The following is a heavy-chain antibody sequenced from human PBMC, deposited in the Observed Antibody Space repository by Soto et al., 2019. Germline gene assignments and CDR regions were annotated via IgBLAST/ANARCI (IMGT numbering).Heavy chain of an antibody. J-gene: IGHJ2*01. D-gene: IGHD2-21*02. Sequence: QVQLVESGGGVVQPGRSLRLSCAASGFTFSSYGMHWVRQAPGKGLEWVAVISYDGSNKYYADSVKGRFTISRDNSKNTLYLQMNSLRAEDTAVYYCARGADAYCGGDCYPWYFDLWGRGTLVTVSS. CDR1: GFTFSSYG. CDR3: ARGADAYCGGDCYPWYFDL. V-gene: IGHV3-30*03. CDR2: ISYDGSNK.